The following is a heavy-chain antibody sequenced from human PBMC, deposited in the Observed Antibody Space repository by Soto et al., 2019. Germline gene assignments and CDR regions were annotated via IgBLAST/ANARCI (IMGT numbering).Heavy chain of an antibody. CDR1: GGSISSGGYS. CDR3: ATLRGLGEVSPYFDY. Sequence: PSETLSLTCAVSGGSISSGGYSWSWIRQPPGKGLEWIGYIYHSGSTYYNPSLKSRVTISVDRSKNRFSLKLSSVTAADTAVYYCATLRGLGEVSPYFDYWGQGLMVTVSS. J-gene: IGHJ4*02. V-gene: IGHV4-30-2*01. CDR2: IYHSGST. D-gene: IGHD3-10*01.